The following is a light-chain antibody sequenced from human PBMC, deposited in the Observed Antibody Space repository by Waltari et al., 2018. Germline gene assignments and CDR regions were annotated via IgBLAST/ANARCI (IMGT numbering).Light chain of an antibody. CDR3: QQSDAYPYT. Sequence: DIQMTQSPSILSASIGDRVTITRLASQNLYNWLAWYQQKPGRAPNLLIYEASNLESGVPSLFSGSGSGTEFTLTINSLQPDDFATYYCQQSDAYPYTFGQGEKLEIK. J-gene: IGKJ2*01. CDR2: EAS. CDR1: QNLYNW. V-gene: IGKV1-5*03.